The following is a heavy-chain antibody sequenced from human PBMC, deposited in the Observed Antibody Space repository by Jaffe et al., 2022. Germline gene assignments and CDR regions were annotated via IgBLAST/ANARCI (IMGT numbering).Heavy chain of an antibody. D-gene: IGHD3-9*01. CDR2: INTNTGNP. J-gene: IGHJ4*02. Sequence: QVQLVQSGSELKKPGASVKVSCKASGYTFTSYAMNWVRQAPGQGLEWMGWINTNTGNPTYAQGFTGRFVFSLDTSVSTAYLQISSLKAEDTAVYYCARDGRIYDILTGYIAGEPFDYWGQGTLVTVSS. V-gene: IGHV7-4-1*02. CDR1: GYTFTSYA. CDR3: ARDGRIYDILTGYIAGEPFDY.